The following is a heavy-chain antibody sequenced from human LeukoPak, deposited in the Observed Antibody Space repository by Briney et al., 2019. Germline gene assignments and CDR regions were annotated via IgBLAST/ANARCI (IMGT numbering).Heavy chain of an antibody. CDR2: IYHSGST. D-gene: IGHD3-22*01. J-gene: IGHJ4*02. Sequence: PSQTLSLTCAVSGGSISSGGYSWSWIRQPPGKGLEWIGYIYHSGSTHYNPSLKSRVTISVDRSKNQFSLKLSSVTAADTAVYYCARVAHYYDSKSFDYWGQGTLVTVSS. CDR3: ARVAHYYDSKSFDY. CDR1: GGSISSGGYS. V-gene: IGHV4-30-2*01.